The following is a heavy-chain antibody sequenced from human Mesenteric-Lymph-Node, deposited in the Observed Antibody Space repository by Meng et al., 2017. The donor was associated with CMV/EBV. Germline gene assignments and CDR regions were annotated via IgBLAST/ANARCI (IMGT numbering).Heavy chain of an antibody. D-gene: IGHD3-22*01. V-gene: IGHV3-11*01. Sequence: CAASGFTFSDYYMAWIRHVPGKGLEWVSYLYPSGGTTYYTESVKGRFTMTRANARDSLYLQMNNLSADDTAVYFCARADTWFFDLWGRGTLVTVSS. CDR2: LYPSGGTT. CDR3: ARADTWFFDL. CDR1: GFTFSDYY. J-gene: IGHJ2*01.